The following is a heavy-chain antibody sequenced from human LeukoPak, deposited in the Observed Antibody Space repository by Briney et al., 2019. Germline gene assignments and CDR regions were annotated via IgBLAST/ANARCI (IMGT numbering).Heavy chain of an antibody. J-gene: IGHJ6*03. CDR1: GFTFSSTG. CDR2: ISYDGSNK. CDR3: AKEGYSRGYYSYYYMDV. Sequence: GGSLRLSCTASGFTFSSTGMHWVRQAPGKGLDWVASISYDGSNKYYADSVKGRFTISRDNSKNTLYVQMNSLRAEDTAVYYCAKEGYSRGYYSYYYMDVWGKGTTVTVSS. V-gene: IGHV3-30*18. D-gene: IGHD6-13*01.